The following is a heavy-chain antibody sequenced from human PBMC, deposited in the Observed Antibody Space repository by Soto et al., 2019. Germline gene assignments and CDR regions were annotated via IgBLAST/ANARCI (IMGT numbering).Heavy chain of an antibody. CDR2: INSDGSST. CDR3: ARDRVTYYDILTGRSRNYYGMDV. J-gene: IGHJ6*02. D-gene: IGHD3-9*01. Sequence: GGSLRLSCAASGITFSSYWMHWVRQAPGKGLVWVSRINSDGSSTSYADSVKGRFTISRDSAKNTLYLQMNSLRAEDTAVYYCARDRVTYYDILTGRSRNYYGMDVWGQGTTVTVSS. CDR1: GITFSSYW. V-gene: IGHV3-74*01.